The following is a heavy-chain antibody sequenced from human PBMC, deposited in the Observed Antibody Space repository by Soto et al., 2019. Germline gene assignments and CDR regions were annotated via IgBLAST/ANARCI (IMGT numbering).Heavy chain of an antibody. Sequence: QVQLQESGPGLVKPSGTLSLTCAVSGGSISSSNWWSWVRHPPGKGLEWIGEIYHSGSTNYNPSLKRRVTISVDKSKNQFSLKLSSVTAADTAVYYCASLGSSGPRGYYWGQGTLVTVSS. D-gene: IGHD3-22*01. J-gene: IGHJ4*02. V-gene: IGHV4-4*02. CDR1: GGSISSSNW. CDR2: IYHSGST. CDR3: ASLGSSGPRGYY.